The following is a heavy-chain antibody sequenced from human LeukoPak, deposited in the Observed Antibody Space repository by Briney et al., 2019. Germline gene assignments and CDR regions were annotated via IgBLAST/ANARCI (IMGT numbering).Heavy chain of an antibody. CDR2: IYYSGST. D-gene: IGHD2-2*01. Sequence: SETRSLTCTVSGGSISSSSYYWGWIRHPPGKGLEWIGSIYYSGSTYYNPSLKSRVTISVDTSKNQFSLKLSSVTAADTAVYYCARQPPPVIVVVPAATGGNWFDPWGQGTLVTVSS. J-gene: IGHJ5*02. CDR1: GGSISSSSYY. CDR3: ARQPPPVIVVVPAATGGNWFDP. V-gene: IGHV4-39*01.